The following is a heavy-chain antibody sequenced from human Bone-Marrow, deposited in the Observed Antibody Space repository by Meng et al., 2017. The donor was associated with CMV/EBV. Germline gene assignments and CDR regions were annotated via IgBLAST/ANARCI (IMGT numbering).Heavy chain of an antibody. D-gene: IGHD4-11*01. J-gene: IGHJ4*02. Sequence: GPLRLSCMVSGGSISSYYWSWIRQPPGKGLEWIGYSYYSGSTNYNPSLKSRVTISVDTSKNQFSLKLSSVTAADTAVYYCARMTTVKGGDYFDYWGQGTLVTGLL. CDR3: ARMTTVKGGDYFDY. CDR2: SYYSGST. V-gene: IGHV4-59*01. CDR1: GGSISSYY.